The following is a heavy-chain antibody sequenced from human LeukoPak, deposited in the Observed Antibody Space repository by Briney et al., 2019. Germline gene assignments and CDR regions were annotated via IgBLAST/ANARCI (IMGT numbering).Heavy chain of an antibody. J-gene: IGHJ6*03. CDR1: GYPFTGYY. Sequence: ASVKVSCKASGYPFTGYYMHWVRQAPGQGLEWMAWINPNSGGTNYAQKFQGRVTVTRDTSISTAYMELSRLRSDDTAAYYCARGMEPLNLYYTDVWGKGTTVTVSS. CDR2: INPNSGGT. CDR3: ARGMEPLNLYYTDV. D-gene: IGHD1-26*01. V-gene: IGHV1-2*02.